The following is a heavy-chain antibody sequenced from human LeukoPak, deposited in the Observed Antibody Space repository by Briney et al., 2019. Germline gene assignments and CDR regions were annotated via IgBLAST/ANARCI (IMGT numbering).Heavy chain of an antibody. Sequence: PSETLSLTCTGSGGSISSSSYYWGWIRQPPGKGLEWIGSIYYSGSTYYNPSLKSRVTISVVTSKNQFSLKLSSVTAADTAVYYCARQPGADTAMPSWWFDPWGQGTLVTVSS. J-gene: IGHJ5*02. V-gene: IGHV4-39*01. CDR2: IYYSGST. CDR3: ARQPGADTAMPSWWFDP. D-gene: IGHD5-18*01. CDR1: GGSISSSSYY.